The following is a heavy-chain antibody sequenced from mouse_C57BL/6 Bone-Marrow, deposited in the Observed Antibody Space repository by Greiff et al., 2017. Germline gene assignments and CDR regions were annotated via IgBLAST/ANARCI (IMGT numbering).Heavy chain of an antibody. CDR2: IDPSDSYT. J-gene: IGHJ2*01. D-gene: IGHD2-4*01. V-gene: IGHV1-50*01. CDR3: AREGYDYDYCDY. CDR1: GYTFTSYW. Sequence: QVQLQQPGAELVKPGASVKLSCKASGYTFTSYWMQWVQQRPGQGLEWIGEIDPSDSYTNYNQKFKGKATLAGDTATSTAYMQLSSLTSEDSAVYYGAREGYDYDYCDYWGQGTTRTVSS.